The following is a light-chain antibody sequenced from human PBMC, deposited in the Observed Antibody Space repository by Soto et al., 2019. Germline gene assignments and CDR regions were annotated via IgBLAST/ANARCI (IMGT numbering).Light chain of an antibody. CDR3: QQYKSYSVT. CDR1: QSISSW. J-gene: IGKJ1*01. V-gene: IGKV1-5*01. CDR2: DAS. Sequence: DIPMTKSPSTLSASVGDRVTITCRASQSISSWLAWYQQKPGNAPKRLIYDASSLESGVPSRFSGSGSGTEFTLTISSLQPDEFATYYCQQYKSYSVTFGQGTKVDIK.